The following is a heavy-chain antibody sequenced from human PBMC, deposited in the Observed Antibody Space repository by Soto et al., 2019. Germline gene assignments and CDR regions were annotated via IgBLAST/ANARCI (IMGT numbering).Heavy chain of an antibody. CDR3: TNDRHSSGWYGFDY. Sequence: ASVKVSCKASGYTFTGYYMHWVRQAPGQGLEWMGWINPNSGGTNYAQKFQGRVTMTRDTSISTAYMELSGLRSDDTAVYYCTNDRHSSGWYGFDYWGQGTLVTVSS. CDR1: GYTFTGYY. D-gene: IGHD6-19*01. V-gene: IGHV1-2*02. J-gene: IGHJ4*02. CDR2: INPNSGGT.